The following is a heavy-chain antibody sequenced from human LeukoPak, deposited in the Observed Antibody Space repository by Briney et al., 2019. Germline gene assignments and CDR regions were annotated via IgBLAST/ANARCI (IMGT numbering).Heavy chain of an antibody. D-gene: IGHD4-23*01. CDR1: GYSFTIYY. J-gene: IGHJ4*02. CDR3: ARVDDYGGNSVGY. V-gene: IGHV1-46*01. Sequence: ASVKVSCKASGYSFTIYYMHWMRQAPAQGLEWMGTMNPRGGSTNYAQKFQGRVTMIRDPSTSTVYMELSSLRFEDTAVYYCARVDDYGGNSVGYWGQGTLVTVSS. CDR2: MNPRGGST.